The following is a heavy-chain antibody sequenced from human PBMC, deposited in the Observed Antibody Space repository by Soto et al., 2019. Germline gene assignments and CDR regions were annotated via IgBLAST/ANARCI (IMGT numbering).Heavy chain of an antibody. CDR2: ISGSGGTA. J-gene: IGHJ3*01. D-gene: IGHD6-19*01. Sequence: GGSLRLSCVASGFTFANYVMNWVRQAPDKGLECVSIISGSGGTAYYADSVKGRFTISRDNSKNTLYLQMDSLRAEDTAIYYCVKEGSGWGFWGRGTMVTVSS. CDR1: GFTFANYV. V-gene: IGHV3-23*01. CDR3: VKEGSGWGF.